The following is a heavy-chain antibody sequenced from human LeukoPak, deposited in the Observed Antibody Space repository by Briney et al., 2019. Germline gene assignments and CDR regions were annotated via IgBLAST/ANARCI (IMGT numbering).Heavy chain of an antibody. CDR2: FDPEDGEI. D-gene: IGHD3-22*01. J-gene: IGHJ4*02. CDR1: GYTLTELS. Sequence: ASVKVSCEVSGYTLTELSTHWVRQAPGKGLEWMGGFDPEDGEIVYAQNLQGRVTMTEDTSTDTAYMELSSLRSEDTAIYYCATANRLTRDSSGYYPDSWGQGTLVTVSS. V-gene: IGHV1-24*01. CDR3: ATANRLTRDSSGYYPDS.